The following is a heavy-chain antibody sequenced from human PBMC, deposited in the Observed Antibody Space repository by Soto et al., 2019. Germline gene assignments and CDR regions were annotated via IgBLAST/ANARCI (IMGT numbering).Heavy chain of an antibody. CDR2: ISYDGSNK. CDR3: AKAYIAVAGSFDY. V-gene: IGHV3-30*18. J-gene: IGHJ4*02. Sequence: PGGSLRLSCAASGFTFSSYGMHWVLQAPGKGLEWVAVISYDGSNKYYADSVKGRFTISRDNSKNTLYLQMNSLRAEDTAVYYCAKAYIAVAGSFDYWGQGTLVTVSS. D-gene: IGHD6-19*01. CDR1: GFTFSSYG.